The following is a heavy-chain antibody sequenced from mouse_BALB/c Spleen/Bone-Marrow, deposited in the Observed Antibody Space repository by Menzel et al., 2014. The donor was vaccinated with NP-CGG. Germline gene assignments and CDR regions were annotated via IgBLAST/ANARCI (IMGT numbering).Heavy chain of an antibody. V-gene: IGHV1S41*01. CDR1: GYTFTNFW. CDR3: AIYDYAMDY. J-gene: IGHJ4*01. CDR2: IAPGTGTT. D-gene: IGHD2-3*01. Sequence: DLVKPGASVKLSCKASGYTFTNFWINWIKQRPGQGLEWIGRIAPGTGTTYYNEMFKGKATLTVDTSSSTAYIQLSSLSSEDSAVYFCAIYDYAMDYWGQGTSVTVSS.